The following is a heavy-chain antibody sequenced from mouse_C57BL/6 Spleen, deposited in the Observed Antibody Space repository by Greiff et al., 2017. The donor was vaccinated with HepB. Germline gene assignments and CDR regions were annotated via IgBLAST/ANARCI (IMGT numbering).Heavy chain of an antibody. D-gene: IGHD2-3*01. J-gene: IGHJ3*01. Sequence: QVQLKQPGAELVKPGASVKLSCKASGYTFTSYWMQWVKQRPGQGLEWIGEIDPSDSYTNYNQKFKGKATLTVDTSSSTAYMQLSSLTSEDSAVYYCVGIYDPWFAYWGQGTLVTVSA. CDR3: VGIYDPWFAY. CDR1: GYTFTSYW. CDR2: IDPSDSYT. V-gene: IGHV1-50*01.